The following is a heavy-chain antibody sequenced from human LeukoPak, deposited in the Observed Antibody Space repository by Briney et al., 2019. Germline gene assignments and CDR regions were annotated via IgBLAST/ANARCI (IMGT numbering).Heavy chain of an antibody. J-gene: IGHJ6*02. CDR3: ARRLSPDSYDSGRLPRGHGMDV. CDR2: IKRKTDGGTT. Sequence: GGSLRLSCAASGITFSNAWMTWVRQAPGKGLEWVGRIKRKTDGGTTDYAAPVKGRFTISRDDSKDTMYLQMNSLRAEDTAVFYCARRLSPDSYDSGRLPRGHGMDVWGQGTKVIVSS. CDR1: GITFSNAW. D-gene: IGHD3-10*01. V-gene: IGHV3-15*01.